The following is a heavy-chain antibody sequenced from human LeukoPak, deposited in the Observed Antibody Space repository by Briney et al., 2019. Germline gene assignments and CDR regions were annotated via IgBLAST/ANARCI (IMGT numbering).Heavy chain of an antibody. CDR2: IKSKTDGGTT. J-gene: IGHJ4*02. Sequence: GGSLRLSCAASGFTFSNAWMSWVRQAPGKGLEWVGRIKSKTDGGTTDYAAPVKGRFTISRDDSKNTLYLQMNSLKTEDTAVYYCTTDPYYDFWSGYYDRYYFDYWGQGTLVTVSS. V-gene: IGHV3-15*01. CDR3: TTDPYYDFWSGYYDRYYFDY. D-gene: IGHD3-3*01. CDR1: GFTFSNAW.